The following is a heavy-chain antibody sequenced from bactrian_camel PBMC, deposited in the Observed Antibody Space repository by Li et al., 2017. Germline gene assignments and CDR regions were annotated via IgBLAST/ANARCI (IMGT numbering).Heavy chain of an antibody. J-gene: IGHJ4*01. Sequence: QLVESGGGLVQPGGSLRLSCAASGFTFSTYAMSWVRQAPGKGLEWVSLITSDGSSTYYADSVKGRFTISRWNAKTTVYLQMNSLKPEDTAVYYCAAEAATIPTMTLVYWGQGTQVTVS. CDR2: ITSDGSST. V-gene: IGHV3S40*01. D-gene: IGHD4*01. CDR3: AAEAATIPTMTLVY. CDR1: GFTFSTYA.